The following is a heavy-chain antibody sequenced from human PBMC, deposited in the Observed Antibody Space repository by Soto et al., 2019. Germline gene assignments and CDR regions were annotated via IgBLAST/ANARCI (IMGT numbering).Heavy chain of an antibody. J-gene: IGHJ4*02. CDR3: ARSIRFDTSAYYFDF. D-gene: IGHD3-22*01. CDR2: ISPNTGGT. CDR1: GYSFSTYY. V-gene: IGHV1-2*02. Sequence: QVQLVQSGADVKEPGASVEVSCEASGYSFSTYYIHWVRQTPGQGLEWMGWISPNTGGTNYAQKFQGRVTMTSDTSISTAYMDQRRLKSDDTAVYYCARSIRFDTSAYYFDFWGQGTLVTVSS.